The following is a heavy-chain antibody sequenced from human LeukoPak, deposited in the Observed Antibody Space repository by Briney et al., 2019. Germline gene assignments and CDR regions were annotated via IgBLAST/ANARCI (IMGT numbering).Heavy chain of an antibody. J-gene: IGHJ4*02. CDR3: ARDLVSIAARLFDY. CDR2: IYSGGST. V-gene: IGHV3-53*05. Sequence: GGSLRLSCAASGFTVSSNYMSWVRQAPGKGLEWVSVIYSGGSTYYADSVKGRFTISRDNSKNTLYLQMNSLRAEDTAVYYCARDLVSIAARLFDYWGQGTLVTVSS. D-gene: IGHD6-6*01. CDR1: GFTVSSNY.